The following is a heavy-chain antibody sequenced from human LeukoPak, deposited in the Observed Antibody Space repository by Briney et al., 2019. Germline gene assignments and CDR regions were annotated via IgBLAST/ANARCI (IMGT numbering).Heavy chain of an antibody. V-gene: IGHV1-2*02. Sequence: ASVKVSCKASGYTFTGYYMHWVRQAPGQGLEWMGWINPNSGGTNNAQKFQGRVTMTRDTSISTAYMELSRLRSDDTAVYYCARNEWELPNWFDPWGQGTLVTVSS. D-gene: IGHD1-26*01. J-gene: IGHJ5*02. CDR1: GYTFTGYY. CDR3: ARNEWELPNWFDP. CDR2: INPNSGGT.